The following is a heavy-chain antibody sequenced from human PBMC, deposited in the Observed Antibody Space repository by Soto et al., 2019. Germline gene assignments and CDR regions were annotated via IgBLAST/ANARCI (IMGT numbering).Heavy chain of an antibody. CDR1: GFTFSIYG. V-gene: IGHV3-23*01. CDR3: AREIRVAGRRNYFDY. Sequence: EVQLLESGGDLVQPGGSLRLSCAASGFTFSIYGMTWVRQAPGKGLEWVSYITGSGGGAYYADSVKGRFTISRGNSKSTLYLQMDSLRDDDRAIYYCAREIRVAGRRNYFDYWGQGTLVTVSS. J-gene: IGHJ4*02. CDR2: ITGSGGGA. D-gene: IGHD6-19*01.